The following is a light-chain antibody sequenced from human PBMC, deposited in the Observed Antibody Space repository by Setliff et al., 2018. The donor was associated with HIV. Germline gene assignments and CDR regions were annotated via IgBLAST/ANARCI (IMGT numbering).Light chain of an antibody. Sequence: QSALTQPASVSGSPGQSITISCTGTSSDVGLYNFVSWYQQHPGKVPKLIIYDVTNRPSGISHRFSGAKSGNTASLTISGLQAYDEADYYCSSFRTSRKFVFGTGTKVTVL. CDR3: SSFRTSRKFV. CDR1: SSDVGLYNF. CDR2: DVT. J-gene: IGLJ1*01. V-gene: IGLV2-14*01.